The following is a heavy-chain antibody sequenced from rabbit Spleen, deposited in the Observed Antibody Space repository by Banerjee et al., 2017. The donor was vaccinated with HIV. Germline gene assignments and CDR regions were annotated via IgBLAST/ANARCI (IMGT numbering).Heavy chain of an antibody. CDR1: GFSFSSNY. CDR2: IDPLFGIT. J-gene: IGHJ4*01. V-gene: IGHV1S47*01. CDR3: ARDGAGGSYFAL. Sequence: QEQLVESGGDLVKPGASLTLTCTASGFSFSSNYMCWVRQAPGKGLEWIGYIDPLFGITYYANWVNGRFSISRENAQNTVFLQMTGLTAADTATYFCARDGAGGSYFALWGPGTLVTVS. D-gene: IGHD8-1*01.